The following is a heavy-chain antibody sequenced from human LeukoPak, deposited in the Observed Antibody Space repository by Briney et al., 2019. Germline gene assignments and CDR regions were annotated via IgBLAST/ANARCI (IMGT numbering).Heavy chain of an antibody. V-gene: IGHV3-30-3*01. D-gene: IGHD2-15*01. CDR2: ISYDGSNK. CDR1: GFTFSSYA. J-gene: IGHJ4*02. CDR3: ARERPREVVAYYFDY. Sequence: GRSLRLSCAASGFTFSSYAMHWVRQAPGKGLEWVAVISYDGSNKYYADSVKGRFTISRDNSKNTLYLQMNSLRAEDTAVYYCARERPREVVAYYFDYWGQGNLVTVSS.